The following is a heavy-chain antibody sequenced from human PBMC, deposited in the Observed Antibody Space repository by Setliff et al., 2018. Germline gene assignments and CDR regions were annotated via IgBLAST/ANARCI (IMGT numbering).Heavy chain of an antibody. D-gene: IGHD4-4*01. J-gene: IGHJ6*03. CDR3: ARASRFGTTVWKGDYYMDV. Sequence: ASVKVSCKASGYTFSSYAMGWMRQAPGQRLEWMGLINTNTGNPSYAQDFTGRLVFSLDTSVSTAYLQISSLKAEDSAVYYCARASRFGTTVWKGDYYMDVWGKGTTVTVSS. CDR2: INTNTGNP. V-gene: IGHV7-4-1*02. CDR1: GYTFSSYA.